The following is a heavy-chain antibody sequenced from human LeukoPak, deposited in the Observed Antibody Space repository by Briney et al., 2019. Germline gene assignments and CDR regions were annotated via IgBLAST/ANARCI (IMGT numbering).Heavy chain of an antibody. D-gene: IGHD6-6*01. CDR3: ARDEAARPEYDY. CDR2: INPNSGGT. V-gene: IGHV1-2*02. J-gene: IGHJ4*02. Sequence: SVKVSCKASGYTFTGYYMHWVRQAPGRGLEWMGWINPNSGGTNYAQKFQGRVTMTRDTSISTAYMELSRLRSDDTAVYYCARDEAARPEYDYWGQGTLVTVSS. CDR1: GYTFTGYY.